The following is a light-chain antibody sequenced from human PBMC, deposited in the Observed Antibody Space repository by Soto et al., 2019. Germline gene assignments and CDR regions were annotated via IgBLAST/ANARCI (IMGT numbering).Light chain of an antibody. CDR2: WAS. J-gene: IGKJ1*01. Sequence: DIVMTQFPDSLTVPLGERATINCKSSQSVLYSSNNKSYLAWYQHKPGQPPKVLIYWASTRESGVPDRFSGSGSGTDFTLTISSLQADDVAVYYCQQNKEWPGTFGQGTKVESK. V-gene: IGKV4-1*01. CDR1: QSVLYSSNNKSY. CDR3: QQNKEWPGT.